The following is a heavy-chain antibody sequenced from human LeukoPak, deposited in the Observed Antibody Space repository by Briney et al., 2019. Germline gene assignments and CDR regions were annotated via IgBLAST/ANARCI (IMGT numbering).Heavy chain of an antibody. D-gene: IGHD2-2*01. V-gene: IGHV3-66*01. CDR2: MYSGGST. CDR1: GFTVSSNY. CDR3: AREQVVVGRGYYGMDV. J-gene: IGHJ6*02. Sequence: GGSLRLSCAASGFTVSSNYMDWVRQAPGKGLEWVSVMYSGGSTFYGDSVKGRFTISRDNSMNTLYLQMNSLRVDDTAVYYCAREQVVVGRGYYGMDVWGQGTTVTVSS.